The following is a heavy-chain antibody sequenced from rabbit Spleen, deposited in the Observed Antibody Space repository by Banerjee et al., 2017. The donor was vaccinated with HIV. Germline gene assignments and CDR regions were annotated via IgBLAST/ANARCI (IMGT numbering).Heavy chain of an antibody. D-gene: IGHD3-1*01. CDR3: ARWGTGWSAFFTLNL. J-gene: IGHJ4*01. V-gene: IGHV1S45*01. CDR1: GFSFSNKVV. Sequence: QEELVESGGGLVKPEGSLKLSCTASGFSFSNKVVMCWVRQAPGKGLEWIACINGGSSGVTYYASWAKGRFTISKTSSTTVTLQMTSLTAADTATYFCARWGTGWSAFFTLNLWGPGTLVTVS. CDR2: INGGSSGVT.